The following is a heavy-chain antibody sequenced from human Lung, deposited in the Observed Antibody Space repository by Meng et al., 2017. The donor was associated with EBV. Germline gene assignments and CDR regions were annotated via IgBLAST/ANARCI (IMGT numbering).Heavy chain of an antibody. CDR1: GFIFSYYN. V-gene: IGHV3-21*02. J-gene: IGHJ5*02. CDR3: ARLAGTGWFDP. D-gene: IGHD1-7*01. Sequence: EVQLVESGGGLVKPGESLRLSCAASGFIFSYYNMNWVRQAPGKGLEWVSSISSGNSYIYYADSVKGRFSISRDNAKNSLSLQMNSLRAEDTAVYYCARLAGTGWFDPWGQGTLVTVSS. CDR2: ISSGNSYI.